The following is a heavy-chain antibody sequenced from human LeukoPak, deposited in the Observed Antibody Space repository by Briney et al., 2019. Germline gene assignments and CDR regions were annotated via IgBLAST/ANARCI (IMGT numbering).Heavy chain of an antibody. Sequence: GGSLRLSCAASGFTFSSYSMNWVRQAPGKGLEWVSAISGSGGSTYYADSVKGRFTISRDNSKNTLYLQMNSLRAEDTAVYYCAKAGGIAAAGRRYYYYYYGMDVWGQGTTVTVSS. D-gene: IGHD6-13*01. V-gene: IGHV3-23*01. CDR1: GFTFSSYS. CDR2: ISGSGGST. CDR3: AKAGGIAAAGRRYYYYYYGMDV. J-gene: IGHJ6*02.